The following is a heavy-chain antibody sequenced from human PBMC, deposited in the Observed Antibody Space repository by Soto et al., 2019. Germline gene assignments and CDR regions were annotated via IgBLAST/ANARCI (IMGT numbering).Heavy chain of an antibody. CDR1: GYSFTSYW. V-gene: IGHV5-51*01. CDR3: ARLGALYDPHGGWFDP. J-gene: IGHJ5*02. Sequence: GESLKISCKGSGYSFTSYWIGWVRQMPGKGLEWMGIIYPGDSDTRYSPSFQGQVTISADKSISTAYLQWSSLKASDTAMYYCARLGALYDPHGGWFDPWGQGTLVTVSS. D-gene: IGHD3-16*01. CDR2: IYPGDSDT.